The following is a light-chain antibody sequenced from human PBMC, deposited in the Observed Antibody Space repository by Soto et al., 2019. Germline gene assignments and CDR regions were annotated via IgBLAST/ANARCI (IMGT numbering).Light chain of an antibody. J-gene: IGLJ2*01. CDR2: SSN. CDR1: SSNIGSNT. Sequence: QSVLTQPPSASGTPGQRVTISCSGSSSNIGSNTVNRYQQLPGTAPKLLIYSSNRRPSGVPDRFSGSKSCTSASLAISGLQSDDEEDDYCSAWYDSMNGVVFGGGTQLTVL. V-gene: IGLV1-44*01. CDR3: SAWYDSMNGVV.